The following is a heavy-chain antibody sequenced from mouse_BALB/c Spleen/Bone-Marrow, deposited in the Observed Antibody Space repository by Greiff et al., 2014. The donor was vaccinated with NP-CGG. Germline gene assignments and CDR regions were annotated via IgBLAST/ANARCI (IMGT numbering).Heavy chain of an antibody. Sequence: VQLQQSGGGLVQPGGSLKLSCAASGFDFSRYWMSWVRQAPGKGLEWIGEIYPDSSTINYTPSLKDKFIISRDNAKNTLYLQMSKVRSEDTALYYCARRGYSNHWYFDVWGAGTTVTVSS. V-gene: IGHV4-1*02. CDR1: GFDFSRYW. CDR2: IYPDSSTI. D-gene: IGHD2-5*01. CDR3: ARRGYSNHWYFDV. J-gene: IGHJ1*01.